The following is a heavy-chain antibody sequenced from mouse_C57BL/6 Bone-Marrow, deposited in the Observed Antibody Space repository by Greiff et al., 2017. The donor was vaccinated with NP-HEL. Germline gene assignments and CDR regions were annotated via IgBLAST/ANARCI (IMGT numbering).Heavy chain of an antibody. CDR2: INPNNGGT. V-gene: IGHV1-26*01. J-gene: IGHJ2*01. Sequence: EVQLQQSGPELVKPGASVKISCKASGYTFTDYYMNWVKQSHGKSLEWIGDINPNNGGTSYNQKFKGKATLTVDKSSSTAYMELRSLTSEDSAVYYCAREKVTTVEEGGYWGQGTTLTVSS. CDR3: AREKVTTVEEGGY. D-gene: IGHD1-1*01. CDR1: GYTFTDYY.